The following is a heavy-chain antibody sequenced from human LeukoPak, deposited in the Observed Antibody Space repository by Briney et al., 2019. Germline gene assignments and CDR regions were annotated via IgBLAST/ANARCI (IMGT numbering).Heavy chain of an antibody. V-gene: IGHV3-7*01. CDR2: IKEDGSVK. CDR1: GFTFSSYW. Sequence: GGSLRLSCAASGFTFSSYWMTWVRQAPGKGLEWVANIKEDGSVKYYVDSVKGRFTISRDNAKNSLYLRMNSLRAEDTAVYYCARDRHQPRLAVAVKDYYYYYMDVWGKGTTVTVSS. D-gene: IGHD6-19*01. CDR3: ARDRHQPRLAVAVKDYYYYYMDV. J-gene: IGHJ6*03.